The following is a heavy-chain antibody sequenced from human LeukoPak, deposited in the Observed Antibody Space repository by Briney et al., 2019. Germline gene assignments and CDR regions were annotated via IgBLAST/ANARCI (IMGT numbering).Heavy chain of an antibody. CDR1: GGSISSYY. D-gene: IGHD5-12*01. Sequence: SETLSLTCTVSGGSISSYYWSWIRQPAGKGLEWIGRIYISGSTNYNPSLKSRVTMSVDTSKNQFSLKLSSVTAADTAVYYCARRNGQDIVATFRRRYYFDYWGQRTLVTVSS. V-gene: IGHV4-4*07. CDR2: IYISGST. CDR3: ARRNGQDIVATFRRRYYFDY. J-gene: IGHJ4*02.